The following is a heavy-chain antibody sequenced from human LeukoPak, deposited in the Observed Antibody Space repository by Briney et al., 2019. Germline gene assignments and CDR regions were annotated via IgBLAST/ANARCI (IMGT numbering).Heavy chain of an antibody. D-gene: IGHD3-16*01. CDR1: GFTFSSYA. J-gene: IGHJ4*02. V-gene: IGHV3-23*01. CDR3: AKAPFGGVIAFDY. Sequence: HPGGSLRLSCAASGFTFSSYAMSWVRQAPGKWLEWVSAISGSGGSTYYADSVKGRFTISRDNSKNTLYLQMNSLRAEDTAVYYCAKAPFGGVIAFDYWGQGTLVTVSS. CDR2: ISGSGGST.